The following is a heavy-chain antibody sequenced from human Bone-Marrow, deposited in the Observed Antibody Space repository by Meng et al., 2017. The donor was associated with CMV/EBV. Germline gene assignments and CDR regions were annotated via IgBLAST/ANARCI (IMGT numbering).Heavy chain of an antibody. J-gene: IGHJ6*02. Sequence: TPSLTCAVYGRYFSGYYWSWIRQPPGKGLEWIGEINHSGSTNYNPSLKRRVTISVDTPKNQFSLKLRAVTAADTAVYHCARGGVPAAILYYYYYYGMDVWGQGTTVTVSS. CDR2: INHSGST. D-gene: IGHD2-2*02. CDR3: ARGGVPAAILYYYYYYGMDV. CDR1: GRYFSGYY. V-gene: IGHV4-34*01.